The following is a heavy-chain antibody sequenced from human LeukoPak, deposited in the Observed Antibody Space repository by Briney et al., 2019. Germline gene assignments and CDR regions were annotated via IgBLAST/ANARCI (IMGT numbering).Heavy chain of an antibody. V-gene: IGHV3-33*06. Sequence: GGSLRLSCAASGFTFSSYGMHWVRQAPGKGLEWVAVIWYDGSNKYYADSVKGRFTISRDNSKNTLYLQMNSLRAEDTAVYHCAKVGDFWSRSSPLADWGQGTLVTVSS. CDR2: IWYDGSNK. CDR1: GFTFSSYG. CDR3: AKVGDFWSRSSPLAD. J-gene: IGHJ4*02. D-gene: IGHD3-3*01.